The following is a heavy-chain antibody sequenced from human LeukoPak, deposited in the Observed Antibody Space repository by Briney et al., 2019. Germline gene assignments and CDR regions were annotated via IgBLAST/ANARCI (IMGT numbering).Heavy chain of an antibody. J-gene: IGHJ3*02. Sequence: GGSLRLSCAASGSTFSSYAMSWVRQAPGKGLEWVSAISGSGGNTYYADSVKGRFTISRDNSKTTLYLQMNSLRAEDTAVYYCAKDSRYCSGGSCSSVSLDAFDIWGQGTMVTVSS. V-gene: IGHV3-23*01. CDR3: AKDSRYCSGGSCSSVSLDAFDI. CDR2: ISGSGGNT. D-gene: IGHD2-15*01. CDR1: GSTFSSYA.